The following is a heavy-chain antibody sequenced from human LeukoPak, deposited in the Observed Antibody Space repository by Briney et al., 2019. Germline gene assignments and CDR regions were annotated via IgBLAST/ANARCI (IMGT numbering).Heavy chain of an antibody. CDR1: RGSISSNNYY. CDR3: ASQSGYYKNCFYP. V-gene: IGHV4-39*01. J-gene: IGHJ5*02. CDR2: VSYSGST. D-gene: IGHD3-3*01. Sequence: SETLSLTCTASRGSISSNNYYWGWVRQPPGKGLEWIGSVSYSGSTYYNPSLRSRITISVNTSKNQFSLKVRSVTVADRAFYYCASQSGYYKNCFYPWGQGTQVTVSS.